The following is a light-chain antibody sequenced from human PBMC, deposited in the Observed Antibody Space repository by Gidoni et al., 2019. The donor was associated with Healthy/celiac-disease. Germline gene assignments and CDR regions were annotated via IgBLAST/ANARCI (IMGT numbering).Light chain of an antibody. CDR2: EVS. J-gene: IGLJ1*01. V-gene: IGLV2-14*01. Sequence: QSALTQPASVSGSPGPSLTISCTGTSSDVGGYNYVSWYQQHPGKAPKLMIYEVSNRPSGVSNRFSGSKSGNTASLTISGLQAEDEADYYCSSYTSSSTYVFGTGTKVXV. CDR3: SSYTSSSTYV. CDR1: SSDVGGYNY.